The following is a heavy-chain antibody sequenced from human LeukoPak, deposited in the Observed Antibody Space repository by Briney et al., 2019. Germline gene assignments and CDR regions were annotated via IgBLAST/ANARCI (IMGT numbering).Heavy chain of an antibody. CDR1: GGSFSGYY. CDR2: INHSGST. J-gene: IGHJ4*02. V-gene: IGHV4-34*01. CDR3: ASRGRGYSYVFDY. Sequence: SETLSLTCAVYGGSFSGYYWSWIRQPPGKGLEWIGEINHSGSTNYNPSLKSRVTISVDTSKNQFSLKLSSVTAADTAVYYCASRGRGYSYVFDYWGQGTLVTVSS. D-gene: IGHD5-18*01.